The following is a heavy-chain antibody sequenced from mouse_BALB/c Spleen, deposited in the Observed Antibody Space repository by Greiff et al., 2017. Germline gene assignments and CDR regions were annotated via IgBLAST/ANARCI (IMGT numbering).Heavy chain of an antibody. Sequence: VQLVESGAELVKPGASVKLSCKTSGYTFTSYWIQWVKQRPGQGLGWIGEIFPGTGTTYYNEKFKGKATLTTDTSSSTAYMQLSSLTSEDSAVYYCARRSDYGMDYWGQGTTLTVSS. CDR2: IFPGTGTT. CDR1: GYTFTSYW. V-gene: IGHV1S132*01. J-gene: IGHJ2*01. D-gene: IGHD1-2*01. CDR3: ARRSDYGMDY.